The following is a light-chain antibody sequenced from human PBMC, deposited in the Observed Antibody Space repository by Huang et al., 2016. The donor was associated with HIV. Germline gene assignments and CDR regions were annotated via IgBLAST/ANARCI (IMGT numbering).Light chain of an antibody. CDR1: QSVNTL. Sequence: EIVLTQSPPTLSLSPGERATLSCRVSQSVNTLLAWYQQKPGQAPRLLIYDAANRATGIPARFSGSGSGTDFTLTISSLEPEDFAVYYCQQRSNRPLTFGGGTKVEIK. CDR3: QQRSNRPLT. J-gene: IGKJ4*01. V-gene: IGKV3-11*01. CDR2: DAA.